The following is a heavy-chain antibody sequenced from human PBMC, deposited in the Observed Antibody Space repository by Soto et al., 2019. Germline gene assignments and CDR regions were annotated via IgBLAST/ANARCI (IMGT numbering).Heavy chain of an antibody. CDR3: LSPVAVHFES. V-gene: IGHV3-11*01. Sequence: VQLVESGGGLVQPGGSLRLSCAASGFSFRDYYMNWIRQAPGKGLEWISHIFSNGTTTYYADSVRGRFTSSRDNANSSLSLQLNSLIFEDTARYDCLSPVAVHFESWGRGTLVTVSP. CDR2: IFSNGTTT. D-gene: IGHD6-19*01. J-gene: IGHJ4*02. CDR1: GFSFRDYY.